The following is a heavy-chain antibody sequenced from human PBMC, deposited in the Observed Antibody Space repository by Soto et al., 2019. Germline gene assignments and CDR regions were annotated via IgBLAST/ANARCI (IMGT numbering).Heavy chain of an antibody. CDR2: IYYSGST. CDR3: ARDTYDILTGYYPDDNWFDP. Sequence: SDTLSLTCTVSGGSISSYYWSWIRQPPGKGLEWIGYIYYSGSTNYNPSLKSRVTISVDTSKNQFSLKLSSVTAADTAVYYCARDTYDILTGYYPDDNWFDPWGQGTLVTVS. D-gene: IGHD3-9*01. J-gene: IGHJ5*02. V-gene: IGHV4-59*01. CDR1: GGSISSYY.